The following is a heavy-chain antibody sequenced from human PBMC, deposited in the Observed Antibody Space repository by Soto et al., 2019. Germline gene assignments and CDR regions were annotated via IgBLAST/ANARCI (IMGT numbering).Heavy chain of an antibody. V-gene: IGHV4-34*01. CDR2: INHSGST. Sequence: SETLSLTCAVYGGSFSGYYWSWIRQPPGKGLEWIGEINHSGSTNYNPSLKSRVTISVDTSKNQFSLKLSSVTAADTAVYYCARTPYSSGWYLRSNWFDPWGQGTLVNVSS. J-gene: IGHJ5*02. CDR1: GGSFSGYY. CDR3: ARTPYSSGWYLRSNWFDP. D-gene: IGHD6-19*01.